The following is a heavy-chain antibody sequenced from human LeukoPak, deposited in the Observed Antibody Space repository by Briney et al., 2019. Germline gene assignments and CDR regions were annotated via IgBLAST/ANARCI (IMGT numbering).Heavy chain of an antibody. CDR1: GFTFTSYS. J-gene: IGHJ4*02. D-gene: IGHD2-15*01. V-gene: IGHV3-23*01. CDR3: AKEALLAATYYFDY. Sequence: GGSLRLSCAASGFTFTSYSMNWVRQAPGKGLEWVSTISGGGGSTYYADSVKGRFTISRDNSKTTLYLQMNSLRADDTAVYYCAKEALLAATYYFDYWGQGTLVTVSS. CDR2: ISGGGGST.